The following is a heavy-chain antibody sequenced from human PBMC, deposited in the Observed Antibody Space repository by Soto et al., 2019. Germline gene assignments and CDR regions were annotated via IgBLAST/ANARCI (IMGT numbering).Heavy chain of an antibody. D-gene: IGHD2-2*02. Sequence: PGQGRGWVSAISSRISYIYYADSGKGRFTISRDSAKNSLYLQMNSLRAEDTAVYYCARDPPWSYMAFDVWGQGTMVSVSS. J-gene: IGHJ3*01. CDR3: ARDPPWSYMAFDV. V-gene: IGHV3-21*01. CDR2: ISSRISYI.